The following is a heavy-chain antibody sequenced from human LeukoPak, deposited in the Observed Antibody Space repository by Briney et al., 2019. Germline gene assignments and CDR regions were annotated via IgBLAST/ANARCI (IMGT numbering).Heavy chain of an antibody. CDR2: VYPGDSDT. Sequence: GESLKISCKGSGYSFSNYWIGWVRQMPGKGLEWMGFVYPGDSDTRYNPSFQGQVTISADKSISTAYLQWSSLKASDTAMYYGARRPRIAAQQSLWYFDLWGRGTLVTVSS. D-gene: IGHD6-13*01. J-gene: IGHJ2*01. CDR1: GYSFSNYW. CDR3: ARRPRIAAQQSLWYFDL. V-gene: IGHV5-51*01.